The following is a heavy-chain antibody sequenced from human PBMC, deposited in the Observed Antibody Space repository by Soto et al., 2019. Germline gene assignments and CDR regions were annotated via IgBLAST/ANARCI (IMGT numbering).Heavy chain of an antibody. CDR1: GFTFSSYA. CDR2: ISYDGSNK. D-gene: IGHD3-10*01. J-gene: IGHJ3*02. V-gene: IGHV3-30-3*01. CDR3: ASRTGGAAFDI. Sequence: QVQLVESGGGVVQPGRSLRLSCVASGFTFSSYAMHRVRQAPGKGLEWVTVISYDGSNKYYADSVKGRFTISRDNSKNTLYLQMNSLRADDTAVFYCASRTGGAAFDIWGQGTMVTVSS.